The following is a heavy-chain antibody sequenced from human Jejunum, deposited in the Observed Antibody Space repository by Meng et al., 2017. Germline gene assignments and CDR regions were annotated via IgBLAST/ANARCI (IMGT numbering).Heavy chain of an antibody. J-gene: IGHJ4*02. CDR3: VTDRSRQGDY. V-gene: IGHV3-7*01. CDR1: GLTFSNYW. CDR2: TNQDGSDI. Sequence: GESLKISCAVSGLTFSNYWMSWVRQAPGKGPEWVANTNQDGSDIFYLDSVRGRFTISRDNAKNSLYLQMNSLRVEDTAVYFCVTDRSRQGDYWGQGTLVTVSS.